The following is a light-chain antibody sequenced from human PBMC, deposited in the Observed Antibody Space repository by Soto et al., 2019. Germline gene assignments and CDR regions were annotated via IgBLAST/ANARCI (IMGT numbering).Light chain of an antibody. CDR1: QSISSTY. J-gene: IGKJ1*01. Sequence: EIVLTQSPGILSLSPGERATLSCRASQSISSTYLAWYQQKPGQAPRLLIYGASSRATGIPDRFSGSGSGTEFTLTISRLEPEDFAVSYCQQYGSSPRTCGQGTKVDI. CDR2: GAS. CDR3: QQYGSSPRT. V-gene: IGKV3-20*01.